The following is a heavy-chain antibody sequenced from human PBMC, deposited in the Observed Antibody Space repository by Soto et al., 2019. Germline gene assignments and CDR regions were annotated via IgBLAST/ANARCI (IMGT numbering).Heavy chain of an antibody. J-gene: IGHJ4*02. D-gene: IGHD3-22*01. CDR1: GGSISSGDYY. V-gene: IGHV4-30-4*01. CDR3: ARGRGGYYYNADY. Sequence: TLSLTCTVSGGSISSGDYYWSWIRQPPGKGLEWIGYIYYSGSTYHNPSLKSRVTISVDTSKNRFSLKLSSVTAADTAVYYCARGRGGYYYNADYWGQGTLVTVSS. CDR2: IYYSGST.